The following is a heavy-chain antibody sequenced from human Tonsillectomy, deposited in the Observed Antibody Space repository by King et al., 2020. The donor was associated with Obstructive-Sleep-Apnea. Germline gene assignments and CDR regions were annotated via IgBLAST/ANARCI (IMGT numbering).Heavy chain of an antibody. D-gene: IGHD3-9*01. J-gene: IGHJ4*02. CDR3: ARVGVYYDILTGYYNEYYFDY. Sequence: VQLVESGGGLVQPGGSLRLSCAASGFTFSSYAMHWVRQAPGKGLEYVSAISSNGGSPYYANSVKGRFTISRDNSKNTLYLQMGSLRAEDMAVYYCARVGVYYDILTGYYNEYYFDYWGQGTLVTVSS. CDR2: ISSNGGSP. V-gene: IGHV3-64*01. CDR1: GFTFSSYA.